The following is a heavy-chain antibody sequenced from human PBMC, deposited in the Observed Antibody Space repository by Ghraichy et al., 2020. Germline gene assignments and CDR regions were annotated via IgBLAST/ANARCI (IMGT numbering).Heavy chain of an antibody. CDR2: ISSSGSTI. V-gene: IGHV3-48*03. J-gene: IGHJ6*03. CDR3: ARDAGTPSDPNYYMDV. D-gene: IGHD1-14*01. CDR1: GFTFSSYE. Sequence: GGSLRLSCAASGFTFSSYEMNWVRQAPGKGLEWVSYISSSGSTIYYADSVKGRFTISRDNAKNSLYLQMNSLRAEDTAVYYCARDAGTPSDPNYYMDVWGKGTTVTVSS.